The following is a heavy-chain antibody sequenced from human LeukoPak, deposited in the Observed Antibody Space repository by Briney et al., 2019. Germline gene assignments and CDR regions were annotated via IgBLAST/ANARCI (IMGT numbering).Heavy chain of an antibody. CDR2: IYYTGGT. D-gene: IGHD6-19*01. Sequence: SETLSLTCTVSGGPIGSNYWTWIRQPPGKGLEYIGYIYYTGGTNYNPSLKSRVTISVDTSKNQFSLKLSSVTAVDTAVYYCARDSYTLYSSGWTGGVDYWGQGTLVTVSS. J-gene: IGHJ4*02. CDR1: GGPIGSNY. V-gene: IGHV4-59*12. CDR3: ARDSYTLYSSGWTGGVDY.